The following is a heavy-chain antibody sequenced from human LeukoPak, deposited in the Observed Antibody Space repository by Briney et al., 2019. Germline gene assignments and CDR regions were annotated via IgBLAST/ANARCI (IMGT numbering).Heavy chain of an antibody. CDR1: GYTFTSYA. J-gene: IGHJ6*02. Sequence: AASVKVSCKASGYTFTSYAVIWVRQVPGQGLEWMGWISGYNGNTKSSQSLQDRVIMTTDTSTRTAYMELRSLRPDDTAVYYCTSDSPDYGMDVWGQGTTVIVSS. CDR2: ISGYNGNT. V-gene: IGHV1-18*01. CDR3: TSDSPDYGMDV.